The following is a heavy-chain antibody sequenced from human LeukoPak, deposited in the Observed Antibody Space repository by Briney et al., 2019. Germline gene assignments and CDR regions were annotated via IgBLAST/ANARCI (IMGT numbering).Heavy chain of an antibody. Sequence: ASVKVSCKASGYTFTSYGISWVRQATGQGLEWMGWMNPNSGNTGYAQKFQGRVTMTRNTSISTAYMELSSLRSEDTAVYYCARGEYSSSSSWFDPWGQGTLVTVSS. CDR1: GYTFTSYG. CDR3: ARGEYSSSSSWFDP. J-gene: IGHJ5*02. D-gene: IGHD6-6*01. CDR2: MNPNSGNT. V-gene: IGHV1-8*02.